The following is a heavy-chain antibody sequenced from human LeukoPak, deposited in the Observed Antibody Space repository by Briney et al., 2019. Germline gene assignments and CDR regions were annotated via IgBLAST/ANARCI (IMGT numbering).Heavy chain of an antibody. Sequence: ASVKVSCKASGYTFTSYGISWVRQAPGQGLEWMGWISAYNGNTNYAQKLQGRVTMTTDTSTSTAYMELRSLRSDDTAVYYCARSSGDPWSGERFHFWGQGTLVTVSS. CDR1: GYTFTSYG. J-gene: IGHJ4*02. CDR2: ISAYNGNT. CDR3: ARSSGDPWSGERFHF. V-gene: IGHV1-18*01. D-gene: IGHD3-3*01.